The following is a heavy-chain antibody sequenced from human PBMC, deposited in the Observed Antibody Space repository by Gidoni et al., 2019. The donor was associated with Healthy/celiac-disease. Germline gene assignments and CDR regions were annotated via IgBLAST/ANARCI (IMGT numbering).Heavy chain of an antibody. CDR1: GFTVSSNY. CDR2: IYSGGST. D-gene: IGHD3-9*01. Sequence: EVQLVESGGGLIQPGGSLRLSCAAPGFTVSSNYMSWVRQAPGKGLEWVSVIYSGGSTYYADSVKGRFTISRDNSKNTLYLQMNSLRAEDTAVYYCARSPYDILTGYEYYFDYWGQGTLVTVSS. V-gene: IGHV3-53*01. CDR3: ARSPYDILTGYEYYFDY. J-gene: IGHJ4*02.